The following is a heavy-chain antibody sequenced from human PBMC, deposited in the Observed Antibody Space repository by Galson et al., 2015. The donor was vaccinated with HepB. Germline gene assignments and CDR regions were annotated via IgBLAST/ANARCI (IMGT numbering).Heavy chain of an antibody. Sequence: SVKVSCKASGYTFTSYGISWVRQAPGQGLEWMGWISAYNGNTNYAQKLQGRVTMTTDTSTSTAYMELRSLRSDDTAVYYCARSPPPYYYGSGSYYNEFDYWGQGTLVTVSS. J-gene: IGHJ4*02. CDR2: ISAYNGNT. V-gene: IGHV1-18*04. D-gene: IGHD3-10*01. CDR3: ARSPPPYYYGSGSYYNEFDY. CDR1: GYTFTSYG.